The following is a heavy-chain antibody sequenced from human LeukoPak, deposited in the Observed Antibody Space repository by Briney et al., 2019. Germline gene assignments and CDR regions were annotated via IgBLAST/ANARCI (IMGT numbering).Heavy chain of an antibody. V-gene: IGHV4-4*07. J-gene: IGHJ3*02. CDR3: ARAPSIAAIRHAFDI. CDR1: GGSISSYY. Sequence: SETLSLTCTVSGGSISSYYWSWIRQPAGKGLECIGRIYTSGSTNYNPSLKSRVTMSVDTSKNQFSLKLSSVTAADTAVYYCARAPSIAAIRHAFDIWGQGTMVTVSS. CDR2: IYTSGST. D-gene: IGHD6-6*01.